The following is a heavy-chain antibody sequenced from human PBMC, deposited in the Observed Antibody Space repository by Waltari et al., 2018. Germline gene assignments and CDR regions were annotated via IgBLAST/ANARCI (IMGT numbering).Heavy chain of an antibody. Sequence: EVQLVESGGGLVKPGGSLRLSCAASGFTLSSYSMNWVRQAPGKGLEWVSSISSSSSYIYYADSVKGRFTISRDNAKNSLYLQMNSLRAEDTAVYYCARDQWGITGQLFDYWGQGTLVTVSS. CDR2: ISSSSSYI. V-gene: IGHV3-21*01. CDR1: GFTLSSYS. CDR3: ARDQWGITGQLFDY. D-gene: IGHD1-20*01. J-gene: IGHJ4*02.